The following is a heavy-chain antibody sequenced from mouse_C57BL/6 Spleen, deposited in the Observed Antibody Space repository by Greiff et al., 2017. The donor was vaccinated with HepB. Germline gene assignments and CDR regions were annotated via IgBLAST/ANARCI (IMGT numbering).Heavy chain of an antibody. D-gene: IGHD4-1*01. V-gene: IGHV5-12*01. CDR1: GFTFSDYY. CDR2: ISNGGGST. CDR3: ARQRTGRVWYFDV. J-gene: IGHJ1*03. Sequence: EVQRVESGGGLVQPGGSLKLSCAASGFTFSDYYMYWVRQTPEKRLEWVAYISNGGGSTYYPDTVKGRFTISRDNAKNTLYLQMSRLKSEDTAMYYCARQRTGRVWYFDVWGTGTTVTVSS.